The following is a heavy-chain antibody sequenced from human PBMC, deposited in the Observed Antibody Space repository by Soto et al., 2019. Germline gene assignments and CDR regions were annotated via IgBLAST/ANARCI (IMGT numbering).Heavy chain of an antibody. CDR1: GFTFSSYS. Sequence: GGSLRLSCAASGFTFSSYSMNWVRQAPGKGLEWVSSISSSSSYIYYADSVKGRFTISRDNAKNSLYLQMNSLRAEDTAVYYCLAAAGIIDAFDIWGQGTMVTVSS. D-gene: IGHD6-13*01. CDR2: ISSSSSYI. CDR3: LAAAGIIDAFDI. J-gene: IGHJ3*02. V-gene: IGHV3-21*01.